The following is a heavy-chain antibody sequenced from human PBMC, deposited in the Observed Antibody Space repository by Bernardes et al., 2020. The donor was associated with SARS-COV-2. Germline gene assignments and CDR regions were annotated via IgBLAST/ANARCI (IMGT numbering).Heavy chain of an antibody. V-gene: IGHV3-53*01. Sequence: GGSLRLSCAASGFTVSSNYMSWVRQAPGKGLEWVSIIYSDGNTYYADSVKGRFTISRDNSKNTLYLQMNSLRAEDTAIYYCARVIIGVWFDPWGQGTLVTVSS. CDR3: ARVIIGVWFDP. CDR2: IYSDGNT. D-gene: IGHD3-16*01. J-gene: IGHJ5*02. CDR1: GFTVSSNY.